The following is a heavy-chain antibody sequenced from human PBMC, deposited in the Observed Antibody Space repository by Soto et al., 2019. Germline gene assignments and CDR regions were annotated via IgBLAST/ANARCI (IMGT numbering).Heavy chain of an antibody. J-gene: IGHJ6*02. CDR2: IIPIFGTA. CDR1: GGTFSSYA. D-gene: IGHD3-9*01. Sequence: RASVKVSCKASGGTFSSYAISWVRQAPGQGLEWMGGIIPIFGTANYAQKFQGRVTITADESTSTAYMELSSLRSEDTAVYYCAIFILRYFDWSVYGMDVWGQGTTVTVSS. CDR3: AIFILRYFDWSVYGMDV. V-gene: IGHV1-69*13.